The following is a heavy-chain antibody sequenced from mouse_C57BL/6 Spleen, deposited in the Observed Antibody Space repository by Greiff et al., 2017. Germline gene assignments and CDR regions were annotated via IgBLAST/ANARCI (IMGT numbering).Heavy chain of an antibody. D-gene: IGHD1-1*01. CDR2: IDPSDSYT. J-gene: IGHJ1*03. V-gene: IGHV1-69*01. CDR3: ARCPPITTVVEGYFDV. Sequence: VQLQQPGAELVMPGASVKLSCKASGYTFTSYWMHWVKQRPGQGLEWIGEIDPSDSYTNYNQKFKGKSTLTVDKSSSTAYMQLSSLTSEDSAVYYCARCPPITTVVEGYFDVWGTGTTVTVSS. CDR1: GYTFTSYW.